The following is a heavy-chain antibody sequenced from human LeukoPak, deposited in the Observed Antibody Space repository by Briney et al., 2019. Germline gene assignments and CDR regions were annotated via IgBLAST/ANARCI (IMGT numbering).Heavy chain of an antibody. D-gene: IGHD2-15*01. J-gene: IGHJ4*02. CDR1: GFTFSSYA. V-gene: IGHV3-23*01. Sequence: GGSLRLSCAASGFTFSSYAMSWVRQAPGKGLEWVSAISGSGGSTYYADSVKGRFTISRDNSKNTLYLQMNSLRAEDTAVYYCTKDRGGSCYSHWGQGTLVTVSS. CDR3: TKDRGGSCYSH. CDR2: ISGSGGST.